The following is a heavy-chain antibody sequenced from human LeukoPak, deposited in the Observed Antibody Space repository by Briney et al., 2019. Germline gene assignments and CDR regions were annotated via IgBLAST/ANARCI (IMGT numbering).Heavy chain of an antibody. CDR3: ARGWGGHGRSWGALDF. Sequence: GGSLRLSCAASGFNFNNYDFHWVRQVAGKRLEWVAGIGTVADTFFPDSVMGRFTISRENAKNSFYLQMNSLRAGDTAVYYCARGWGGHGRSWGALDFWGQGILVTVS. D-gene: IGHD3-16*01. J-gene: IGHJ4*02. CDR2: IGTVADT. CDR1: GFNFNNYD. V-gene: IGHV3-13*01.